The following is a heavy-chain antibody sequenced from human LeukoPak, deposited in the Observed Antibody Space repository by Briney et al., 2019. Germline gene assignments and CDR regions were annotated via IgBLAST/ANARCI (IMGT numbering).Heavy chain of an antibody. CDR2: INPNSGAT. CDR1: GYTFTGYY. D-gene: IGHD5-24*01. Sequence: ASVKVSCKASGYTFTGYYIHWVRQAPGQGLAWMGWINPNSGATNYAQKFQGRVTMTRDTSISTAYMELSRLRSDDTAVYYCARAREMATILGYFDYWGQGTLVTVSS. CDR3: ARAREMATILGYFDY. V-gene: IGHV1-2*02. J-gene: IGHJ4*02.